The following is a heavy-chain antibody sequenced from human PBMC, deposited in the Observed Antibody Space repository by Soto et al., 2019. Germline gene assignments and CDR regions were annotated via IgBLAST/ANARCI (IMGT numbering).Heavy chain of an antibody. V-gene: IGHV4-4*01. Sequence: SETLSLTCAVSGGSFTSNNWWTWVRQPPGQGLEWIGEIYRTGSTNYNPSLKSRVTISLDKSENQFSLKVTSLTAADTAVHCCASRDPGTSVDYWGQGTLVTVSS. J-gene: IGHJ4*02. CDR2: IYRTGST. CDR3: ASRDPGTSVDY. D-gene: IGHD1-7*01. CDR1: GGSFTSNNW.